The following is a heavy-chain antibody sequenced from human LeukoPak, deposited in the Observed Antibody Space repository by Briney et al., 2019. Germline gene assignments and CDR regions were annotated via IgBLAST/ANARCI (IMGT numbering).Heavy chain of an antibody. CDR2: ISAYNGNT. J-gene: IGHJ4*02. V-gene: IGHV1-18*01. D-gene: IGHD5-24*01. Sequence: GASVKVSYKASGYTFTSYGISWVRQAPGQGLEWMGWISAYNGNTNYAQKLQGRVTMTTDTSTSTAYMELRSLRSDDTAVYYCARDRRVEMATISGDYWGQGTLVTVSS. CDR3: ARDRRVEMATISGDY. CDR1: GYTFTSYG.